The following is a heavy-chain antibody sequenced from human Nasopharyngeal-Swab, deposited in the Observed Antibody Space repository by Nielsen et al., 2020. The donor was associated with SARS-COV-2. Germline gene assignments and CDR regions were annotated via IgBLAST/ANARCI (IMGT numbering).Heavy chain of an antibody. Sequence: ASVQVSCKASGYTFTGYYMHWVRQAPGQGLEWMGRINPNSGGTNYAQKFQGRVTMTRDTSISTAYMELSRLRSDDTAVYYCASLDAGLQLPYYFDYWGQGTLVTVSS. J-gene: IGHJ4*02. CDR1: GYTFTGYY. CDR2: INPNSGGT. V-gene: IGHV1-2*06. CDR3: ASLDAGLQLPYYFDY. D-gene: IGHD5-24*01.